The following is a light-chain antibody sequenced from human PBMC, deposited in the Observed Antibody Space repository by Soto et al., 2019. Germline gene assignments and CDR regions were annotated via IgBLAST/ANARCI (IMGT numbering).Light chain of an antibody. CDR2: DVS. Sequence: QSALTQPASVSGSPGQSITISCTGTSSDVGGYNYVSWYQQHPGKAPKLMIYDVSNRPSGISNRFSGSKSGNTASLTIFGLQAEDEADYYCTSYTSSSTVLFGGGTKLT. J-gene: IGLJ3*02. CDR3: TSYTSSSTVL. CDR1: SSDVGGYNY. V-gene: IGLV2-14*01.